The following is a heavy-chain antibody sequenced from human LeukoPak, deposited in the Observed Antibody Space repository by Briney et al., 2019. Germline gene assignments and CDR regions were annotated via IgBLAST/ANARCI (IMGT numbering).Heavy chain of an antibody. CDR2: ITGSGISP. CDR1: GFTFSSYA. V-gene: IGHV3-23*01. CDR3: AKLTTPGVTDY. Sequence: GGSLRLSSAASGFTFSSYAMTWVRQAPGKGLEWVSGITGSGISPYYADSVKGRFTISRDNSKNTLFLQMDSLRAEDTALYYCAKLTTPGVTDYWGQGTLVTVSS. D-gene: IGHD1-1*01. J-gene: IGHJ4*02.